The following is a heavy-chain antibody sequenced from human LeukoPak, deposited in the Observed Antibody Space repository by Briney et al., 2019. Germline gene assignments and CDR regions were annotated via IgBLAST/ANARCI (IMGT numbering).Heavy chain of an antibody. CDR3: TIKKWLQSRKYGIDV. V-gene: IGHV3-33*01. CDR2: IWYGGSKQ. D-gene: IGHD5-24*01. J-gene: IGHJ6*02. Sequence: PWGSLGLYCAAYGFTFSYYVMHWHRQAPGKGLEWVAVIWYGGSKQDYGDSVKGRFTVSRDNSKNMLYLQMNSLRAEDTAVYYCTIKKWLQSRKYGIDVWGHGTTVTVSS. CDR1: GFTFSYYV.